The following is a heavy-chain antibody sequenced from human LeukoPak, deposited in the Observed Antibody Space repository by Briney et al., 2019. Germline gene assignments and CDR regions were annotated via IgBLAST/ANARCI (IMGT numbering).Heavy chain of an antibody. J-gene: IGHJ4*02. Sequence: GGSLRLSCAASGFTFSSYAMNWVRQAPGKGLEWVSAISGSGSTYYADSVKGRFTISRDNSKNTLYLQMNSLRAEDTAVYYCARDGDTAMVMYYFDYWGQGTLVTAPS. CDR2: ISGSGST. CDR3: ARDGDTAMVMYYFDY. CDR1: GFTFSSYA. D-gene: IGHD5-18*01. V-gene: IGHV3-23*01.